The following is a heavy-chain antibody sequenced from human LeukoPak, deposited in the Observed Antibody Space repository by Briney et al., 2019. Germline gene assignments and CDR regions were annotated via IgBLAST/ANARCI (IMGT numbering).Heavy chain of an antibody. J-gene: IGHJ4*02. Sequence: GGTLRLSCAASGFTFSSYGMSWVRQAPGKGLKWVSGISGGVGSTYYADSIKGRFTISRDNSKNTLYLQMNSLRADDTAVYYCARSGYNRFDSWGQGTLVTVSS. CDR1: GFTFSSYG. D-gene: IGHD5-24*01. CDR2: ISGGVGST. V-gene: IGHV3-23*01. CDR3: ARSGYNRFDS.